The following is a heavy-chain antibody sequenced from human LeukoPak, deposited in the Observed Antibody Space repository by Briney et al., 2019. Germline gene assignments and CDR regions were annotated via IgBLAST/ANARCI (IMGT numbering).Heavy chain of an antibody. D-gene: IGHD3-22*01. CDR3: ARTITMTPTYYYYMDV. CDR2: IYYSGST. J-gene: IGHJ6*03. CDR1: GGSISSYY. Sequence: SETLSLTCTVSGGSISSYYWSWIRQPPGKGLEWIGYIYYSGSTNYNPSLKSRATISVDTSKNQFSLKLSSVTAADTAVYYCARTITMTPTYYYYMDVWGKGTTVTVSS. V-gene: IGHV4-59*01.